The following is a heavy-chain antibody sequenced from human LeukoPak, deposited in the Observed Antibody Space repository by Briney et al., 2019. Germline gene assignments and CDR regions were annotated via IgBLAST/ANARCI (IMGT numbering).Heavy chain of an antibody. J-gene: IGHJ5*02. CDR1: GYTFTGYY. Sequence: ASVKVSCNASGYTFTGYYMHWVRQAPGQGLEWMGWINPNSGGTNYAQKFQGRVTMTRDTSISTAYMELSRLRSDDTAVYYCARSYGSGEDWFDPWGQGTLVTVSS. V-gene: IGHV1-2*02. CDR2: INPNSGGT. CDR3: ARSYGSGEDWFDP. D-gene: IGHD3-10*01.